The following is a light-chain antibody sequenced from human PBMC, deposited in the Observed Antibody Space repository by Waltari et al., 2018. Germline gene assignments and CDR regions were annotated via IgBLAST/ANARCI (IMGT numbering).Light chain of an antibody. CDR2: GNS. Sequence: QSVLTQPPSVSAAPGPRVTISRTGSSSNIGAGYDVHWYQQLPGTAPKLLIYGNSNRPSGVPDRFSGSKSGTSASLAITGLQAEDEADYYCQSYDSSRSGPRVFGGGTKLTVL. V-gene: IGLV1-40*01. CDR1: SSNIGAGYD. CDR3: QSYDSSRSGPRV. J-gene: IGLJ3*02.